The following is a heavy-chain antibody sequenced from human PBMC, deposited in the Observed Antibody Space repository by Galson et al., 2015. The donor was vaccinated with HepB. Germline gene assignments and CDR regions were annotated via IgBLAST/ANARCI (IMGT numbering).Heavy chain of an antibody. Sequence: SLRLSCAASGFTFTSYSVNWVRQAPGRGLQWVSYVSTGGSTMYYADSVKGRFTISRDNAKNSLYLQMNSLRDEDTAVYYCARDGYEDYSFDYWGQGTLVTVSS. CDR2: VSTGGSTM. J-gene: IGHJ4*02. D-gene: IGHD5-18*01. CDR1: GFTFTSYS. V-gene: IGHV3-48*02. CDR3: ARDGYEDYSFDY.